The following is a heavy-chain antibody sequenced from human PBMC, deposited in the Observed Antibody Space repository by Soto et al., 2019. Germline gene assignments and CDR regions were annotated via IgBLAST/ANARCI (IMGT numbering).Heavy chain of an antibody. CDR2: INHSGNT. CDR3: ARSDPGAQRHGDRTSCSNTVTKHLTDV. J-gene: IGHJ6*02. CDR1: GGSVRCYY. D-gene: IGHD2-2*01. V-gene: IGHV4-34*01. Sequence: SETLPLTCAVDGGSVRCYYWPWIRQPPGKVLELIGEINHSGNTNYNPSLESRVTISVDTSKNHFSLKVTSVSAADTAVYYCARSDPGAQRHGDRTSCSNTVTKHLTDVRGQPSTVIVSS.